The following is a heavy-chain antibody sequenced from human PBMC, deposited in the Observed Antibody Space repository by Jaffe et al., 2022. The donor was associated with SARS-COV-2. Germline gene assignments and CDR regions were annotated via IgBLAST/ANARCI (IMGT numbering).Heavy chain of an antibody. J-gene: IGHJ4*02. CDR3: ATYTIFGVVIMWELLPRAGYFDY. CDR2: IKQDGSEK. V-gene: IGHV3-7*03. CDR1: GFIFSRSW. Sequence: EVQLVESGGGLVQPGGSLRLSCADSGFIFSRSWMSWVRQAPGKGLEWVANIKQDGSEKYYVDSVKGRFTISRDNAKKSLYLHMNSLRAEDTAVYYCATYTIFGVVIMWELLPRAGYFDYWGQGTLVTVSS. D-gene: IGHD3-3*01.